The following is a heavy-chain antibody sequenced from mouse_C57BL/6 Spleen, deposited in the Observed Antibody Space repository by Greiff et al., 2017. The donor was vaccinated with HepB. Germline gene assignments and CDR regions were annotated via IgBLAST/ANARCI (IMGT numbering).Heavy chain of an antibody. CDR2: IDPETGGT. CDR1: GYTFTDYE. CDR3: TRKGVGYNYAMDY. D-gene: IGHD2-2*01. Sequence: QVHVKQSGAELVRPGASVTLSCKASGYTFTDYEMHWVKQTPVHGLEWIGAIDPETGGTAYNQKFKGKAILTADKSSSTAYMELRSLTSEDSAVYYCTRKGVGYNYAMDYWGQGTSVTVSS. J-gene: IGHJ4*01. V-gene: IGHV1-15*01.